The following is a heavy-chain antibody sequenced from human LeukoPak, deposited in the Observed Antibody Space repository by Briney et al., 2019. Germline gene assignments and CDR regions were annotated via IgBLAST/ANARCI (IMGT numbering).Heavy chain of an antibody. CDR2: INHSGST. V-gene: IGHV4-34*01. D-gene: IGHD6-19*01. Sequence: SETLSLTCAVYGGSFSGYYWRWIRQPPGKGLEWIGEINHSGSTNYNPSLKSRVTISVDTSKNQFSLKLSSVTAADTAVYYCARDPSGWTRNWFDPWGQGTLVTVSS. CDR1: GGSFSGYY. CDR3: ARDPSGWTRNWFDP. J-gene: IGHJ5*02.